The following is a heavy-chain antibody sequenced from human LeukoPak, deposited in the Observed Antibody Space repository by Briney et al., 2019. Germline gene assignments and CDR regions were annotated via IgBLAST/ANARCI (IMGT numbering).Heavy chain of an antibody. J-gene: IGHJ4*02. Sequence: AASVKVSCKASGYTFISYGISWVRQAPRQGLEWMGWISAYNGNTNYAQKLQGRVTMTTDTSTSTAYMELRSLRSDDTAVYYCARDYGDYGIDYWGQGTLVTVSS. CDR3: ARDYGDYGIDY. CDR2: ISAYNGNT. V-gene: IGHV1-18*01. CDR1: GYTFISYG. D-gene: IGHD4-17*01.